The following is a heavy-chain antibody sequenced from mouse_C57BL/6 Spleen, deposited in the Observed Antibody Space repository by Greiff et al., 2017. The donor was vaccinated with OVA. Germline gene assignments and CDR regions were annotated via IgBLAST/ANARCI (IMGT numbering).Heavy chain of an antibody. D-gene: IGHD2-4*01. Sequence: VQLKQSGPVLVKPGASVKMSCKASGYTFTDYYMNWVKQSHGKSLEWIGVINPYNGGTSYNQKFKGKATLTVDKSSSTAYMELNSLTSEDSAVYYCAREGLRRAMDYWGQGTSVTVSS. CDR2: INPYNGGT. CDR1: GYTFTDYY. V-gene: IGHV1-19*01. J-gene: IGHJ4*01. CDR3: AREGLRRAMDY.